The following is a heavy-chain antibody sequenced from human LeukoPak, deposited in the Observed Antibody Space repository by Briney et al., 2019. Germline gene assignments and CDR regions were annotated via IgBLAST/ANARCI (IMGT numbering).Heavy chain of an antibody. CDR2: ISDSGGRT. CDR1: GITLSNYG. V-gene: IGHV3-23*01. J-gene: IGHJ4*02. D-gene: IGHD3-22*01. CDR3: AKRGVVIRVILVGFHKEAYYFDS. Sequence: GGSLRLSCAVSGITLSNYGMSWVRQAPGKGLEWVAGISDSGGRTNYADSVKGWFTISGDNPKNTLYLQMNSLRAEDTAVYFCAKRGVVIRVILVGFHKEAYYFDSWGQGALVTVSS.